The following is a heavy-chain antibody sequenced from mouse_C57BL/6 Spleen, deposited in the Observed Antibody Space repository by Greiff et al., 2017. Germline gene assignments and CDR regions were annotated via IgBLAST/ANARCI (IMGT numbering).Heavy chain of an antibody. CDR2: INYDGSST. D-gene: IGHD1-1*01. CDR1: GFTFSDYY. CDR3: ARDNRRGSTYFDY. J-gene: IGHJ2*01. V-gene: IGHV5-16*01. Sequence: EVQLVESEGGLVQPGSSMKLSCTASGFTFSDYYMAWVRQVPEKGLEWVANINYDGSSTYYLDSLKSRFIISRDNAKNILYLQMSSLKSEDTATYYCARDNRRGSTYFDYWGQGTTLTVSS.